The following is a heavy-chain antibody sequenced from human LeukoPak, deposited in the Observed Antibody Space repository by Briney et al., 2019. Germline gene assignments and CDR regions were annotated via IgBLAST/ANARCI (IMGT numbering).Heavy chain of an antibody. V-gene: IGHV1-2*02. CDR3: ASDTTYCGADCYPLNAFDI. CDR1: GYTFTVYY. D-gene: IGHD2-21*02. CDR2: INPNSGGT. Sequence: ASVKVSCKASGYTFTVYYMHWVRQAPGQGLEWMGWINPNSGGTNYAQKFLGRITMTRDTSISTAYMELSRLRSDDTAVYYCASDTTYCGADCYPLNAFDIWGQGTMVTVSS. J-gene: IGHJ3*02.